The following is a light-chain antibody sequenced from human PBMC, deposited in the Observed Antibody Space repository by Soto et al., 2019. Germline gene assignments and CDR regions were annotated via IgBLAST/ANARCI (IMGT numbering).Light chain of an antibody. CDR2: DNN. CDR1: SSNIGESY. V-gene: IGLV1-51*01. Sequence: QSVLTQPPSVSAAPGQKVTISCSGSSSNIGESYVSWYQHLPGTAPKLLIYDNNKRPSGIPDRFSGSSSGTSATLGITGLQTGDEADYYCATWDSRLNTGIFGGGIKVTVL. CDR3: ATWDSRLNTGI. J-gene: IGLJ2*01.